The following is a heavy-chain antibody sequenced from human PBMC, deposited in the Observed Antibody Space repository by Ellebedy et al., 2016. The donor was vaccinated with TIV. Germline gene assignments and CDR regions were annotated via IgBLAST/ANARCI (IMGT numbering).Heavy chain of an antibody. CDR2: IWYDGSNK. CDR3: ASFYSSSWYSRSYYFDY. V-gene: IGHV3-33*01. J-gene: IGHJ4*02. D-gene: IGHD6-13*01. Sequence: GGSLRLSXAASGFTFSSYGMHWVRQAPGKGLEWVAVIWYDGSNKYYADSVKGRFTISRDNSKNTLYLQMNSLRAEDTAVYYCASFYSSSWYSRSYYFDYWGQGTLVTVSS. CDR1: GFTFSSYG.